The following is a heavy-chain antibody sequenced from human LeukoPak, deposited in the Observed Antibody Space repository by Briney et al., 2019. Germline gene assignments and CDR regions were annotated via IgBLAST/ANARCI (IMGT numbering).Heavy chain of an antibody. Sequence: GGSLRLSCAASGFTFSSYGMHWVRQAPGKGLEWVAFIRYADSVKGRFTISRDNSKNTLYLQMNSLRAEDTAVYYCAKDPDSGSYYYWGQGTLVTVSS. CDR2: IRY. CDR3: AKDPDSGSYYY. J-gene: IGHJ4*02. D-gene: IGHD3-10*01. CDR1: GFTFSSYG. V-gene: IGHV3-30*02.